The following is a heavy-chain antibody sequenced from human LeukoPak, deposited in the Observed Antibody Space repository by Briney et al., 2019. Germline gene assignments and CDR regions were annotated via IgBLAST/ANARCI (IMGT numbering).Heavy chain of an antibody. CDR3: AKAVRYSSSWYDY. CDR2: IRSDGSNK. D-gene: IGHD6-13*01. CDR1: GFSFSSYD. V-gene: IGHV3-30*02. Sequence: GGSLRLSCAAPGFSFSSYDMYWVRQAPGKGLEWVAFIRSDGSNKYHADPVKGRFTVSRDNSKNTLYLHLNSLRAEDTATYYCAKAVRYSSSWYDYWGQGTLVTVSS. J-gene: IGHJ4*02.